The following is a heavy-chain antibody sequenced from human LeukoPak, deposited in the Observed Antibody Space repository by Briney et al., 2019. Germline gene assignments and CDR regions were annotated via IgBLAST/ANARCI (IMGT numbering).Heavy chain of an antibody. J-gene: IGHJ4*02. Sequence: EASVKVSCKASGYTFTSYGISWVRQALGQGLEWMGWISAYNGNTNYAQKLQGRVTMTTDTSTSTAYMELRSLRSDDTAVYYCARDRTVTTLFDYWGQGTLVTVSS. CDR2: ISAYNGNT. CDR3: ARDRTVTTLFDY. CDR1: GYTFTSYG. V-gene: IGHV1-18*01. D-gene: IGHD4-17*01.